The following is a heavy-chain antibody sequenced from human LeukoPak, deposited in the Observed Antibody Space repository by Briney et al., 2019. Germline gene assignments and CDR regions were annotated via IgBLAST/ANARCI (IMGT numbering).Heavy chain of an antibody. CDR3: AREEVAVAGRGGLTYYFDY. J-gene: IGHJ4*02. D-gene: IGHD6-19*01. Sequence: ASVKVSCTSSGGTFNTHIFNWVRQAPGQGLEWMGRIIPILGIADYAQKFQGRVTITADKSTSTAYMELSSLRSEDTAVYYCAREEVAVAGRGGLTYYFDYWGQGTLVTVSS. CDR2: IIPILGIA. CDR1: GGTFNTHI. V-gene: IGHV1-69*04.